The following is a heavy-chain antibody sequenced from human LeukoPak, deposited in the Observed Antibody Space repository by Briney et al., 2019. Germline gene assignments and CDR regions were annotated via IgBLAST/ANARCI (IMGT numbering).Heavy chain of an antibody. CDR1: GYTFTSYG. V-gene: IGHV1-18*01. J-gene: IGHJ6*03. CDR2: ISAYNGNT. Sequence: ASVKVSCKASGYTFTSYGISWVRQAPGQGLKWMGWISAYNGNTNYAQKLQGRVTMTTDTSTSTAYMELRSLRSDDTAVYYCGTVTTGRYYMDVWGKGTTVTVSS. D-gene: IGHD4-11*01. CDR3: GTVTTGRYYMDV.